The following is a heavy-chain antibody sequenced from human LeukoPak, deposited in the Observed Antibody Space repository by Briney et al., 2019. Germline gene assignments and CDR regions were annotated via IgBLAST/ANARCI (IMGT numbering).Heavy chain of an antibody. J-gene: IGHJ4*02. D-gene: IGHD6-13*01. CDR3: ARGGTPDKAIAAAADFDY. CDR1: GGSFSGYY. V-gene: IGHV4-34*01. Sequence: ASETLSLTCAVYGGSFSGYYWSWICQPPGKGLEWIGEINHSGSTNYNPSLKSRVAISVDTSKNQFSLKLSSVTAADTAVYYCARGGTPDKAIAAAADFDYWGQGTLVTVSS. CDR2: INHSGST.